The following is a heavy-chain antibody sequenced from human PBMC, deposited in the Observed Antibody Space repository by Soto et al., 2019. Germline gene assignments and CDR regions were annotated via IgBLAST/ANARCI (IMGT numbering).Heavy chain of an antibody. CDR2: IIPILGIA. V-gene: IGHV1-69*02. CDR1: GGTFSSYT. D-gene: IGHD2-15*01. J-gene: IGHJ4*02. CDR3: ASVRYGYCSGGSCYEVRHLSFDY. Sequence: GASVKVSFKASGGTFSSYTISWVRQAPGQGLEWMGRIIPILGIANYAQKFQGRVTITADKSTSTAYMELSSLRSEDTAVYYCASVRYGYCSGGSCYEVRHLSFDYWGQGTLVTVSS.